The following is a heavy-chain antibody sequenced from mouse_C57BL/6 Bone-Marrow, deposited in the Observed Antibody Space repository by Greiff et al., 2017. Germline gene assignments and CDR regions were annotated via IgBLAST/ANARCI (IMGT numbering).Heavy chain of an antibody. CDR3: ARERDLLWVRRGFDY. CDR2: IHPNSGST. D-gene: IGHD2-2*01. J-gene: IGHJ2*01. Sequence: QVQLQQPGAELVKPGASVKLSCKASGYTFTSYWMHWVKQRPGQGLEWIGMIHPNSGSTNYNEKFKSKATLTVDKSSSTAYMQLSSLTSEDSAVYYCARERDLLWVRRGFDYWGQGTTLTVSS. V-gene: IGHV1-64*01. CDR1: GYTFTSYW.